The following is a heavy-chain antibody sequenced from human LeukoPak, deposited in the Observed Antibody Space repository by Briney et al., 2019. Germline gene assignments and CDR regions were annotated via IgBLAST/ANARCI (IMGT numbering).Heavy chain of an antibody. J-gene: IGHJ4*02. CDR2: IYHSGST. CDR1: GGSISSSSYY. CDR3: AREDGYSGSYFQGGESDY. Sequence: PSETLSLTCTVSGGSISSSSYYWGWIRQPPGKGLEWIGYIYHSGSTYYNPSLKSRVTISVDRSKNQFSLKLSSVTAADTAVYYCAREDGYSGSYFQGGESDYWGQGTLVTVSS. V-gene: IGHV4-39*07. D-gene: IGHD1-26*01.